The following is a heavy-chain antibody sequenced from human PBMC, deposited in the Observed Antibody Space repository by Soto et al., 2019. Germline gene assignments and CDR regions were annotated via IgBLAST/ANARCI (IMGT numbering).Heavy chain of an antibody. CDR3: ARVILGADAWFDR. CDR2: ISAYTDDP. Sequence: QGQLVQSGAEVKKPGASVKVSCTASGNTFTNFGVTWVRQAPGQGLEWMGWISAYTDDPNYAQKFQGRVTMTIDTSTSTAYLDLRRLTSDATAVYSCARVILGADAWFDRWGPVTLVTDAS. D-gene: IGHD1-26*01. V-gene: IGHV1-18*01. CDR1: GNTFTNFG. J-gene: IGHJ5*02.